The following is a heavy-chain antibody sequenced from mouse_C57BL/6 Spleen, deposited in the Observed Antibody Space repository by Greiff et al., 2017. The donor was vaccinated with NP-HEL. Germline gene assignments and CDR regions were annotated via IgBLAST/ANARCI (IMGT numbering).Heavy chain of an antibody. Sequence: VQLQQSGPELVKPGDSVKISCKASGYSFTGYFMNWVMQSHGKSLEWIGRINPYNGDTFHNQKFKGKATLTVDKSSSTAHMELRSLTSEDSAVYYCARDHYGSAYFDYWGQGTTLTVSS. J-gene: IGHJ2*01. CDR3: ARDHYGSAYFDY. CDR2: INPYNGDT. D-gene: IGHD1-1*01. CDR1: GYSFTGYF. V-gene: IGHV1-20*01.